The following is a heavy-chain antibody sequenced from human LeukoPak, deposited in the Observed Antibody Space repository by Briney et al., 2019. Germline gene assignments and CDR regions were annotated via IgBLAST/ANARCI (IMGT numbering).Heavy chain of an antibody. D-gene: IGHD3-10*01. CDR1: GFTFSSYA. J-gene: IGHJ4*02. CDR2: ISYDGSNK. V-gene: IGHV3-30-3*01. CDR3: AKGMVRGVGTFDY. Sequence: GGSLRLSCAASGFTFSSYAMHWVRQAPGKGLEWVAVISYDGSNKYYADSVKGRFTISRDNSKNTLYLQMNSLRAEDTAVYYCAKGMVRGVGTFDYWGQGTLVTVSS.